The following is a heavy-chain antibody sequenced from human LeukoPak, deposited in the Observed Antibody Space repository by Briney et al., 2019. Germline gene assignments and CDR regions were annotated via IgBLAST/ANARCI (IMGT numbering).Heavy chain of an antibody. Sequence: ASVKVSCKASGYTFTGYYMHWVRQAPGQGLEWMEWINPNSGGTNYAQKFQGRVTMTRDTSISTAYMELSRLRSDDTAVYYCARSTYYYDSSGYFGGFDPWGQGTLVTVSS. CDR1: GYTFTGYY. CDR3: ARSTYYYDSSGYFGGFDP. CDR2: INPNSGGT. D-gene: IGHD3-22*01. V-gene: IGHV1-2*02. J-gene: IGHJ5*02.